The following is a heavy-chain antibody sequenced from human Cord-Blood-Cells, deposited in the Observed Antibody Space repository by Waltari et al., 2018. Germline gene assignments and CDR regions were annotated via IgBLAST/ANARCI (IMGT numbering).Heavy chain of an antibody. Sequence: QVTLKESGPVLVKPTETLTLTCTVSGFSLSNARMGVSWIRQPPGKALEWLAHIFSNDEKSYSTSLKSRLTISKDTSKSQVVLTMTNMDPVDTATYYRARIPLNYDFWSGYYRDDAFDIWGQGTIVTVSS. CDR3: ARIPLNYDFWSGYYRDDAFDI. CDR1: GFSLSNARMG. D-gene: IGHD3-3*01. CDR2: IFSNDEK. V-gene: IGHV2-26*01. J-gene: IGHJ3*02.